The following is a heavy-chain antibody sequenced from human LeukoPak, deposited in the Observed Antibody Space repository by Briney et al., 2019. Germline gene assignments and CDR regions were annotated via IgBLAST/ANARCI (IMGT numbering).Heavy chain of an antibody. V-gene: IGHV1-69*13. J-gene: IGHJ6*02. Sequence: SVKVSCRASGGTFSSYAISWVRQAPGQGLEWMGGIIPIFGTANYAQKFQGRVTITADESTSTAYMELSSLRSEDTAVYYCARDIVVVVAATPLYYYGMDVWGQGTTVTVSS. CDR2: IIPIFGTA. D-gene: IGHD2-15*01. CDR3: ARDIVVVVAATPLYYYGMDV. CDR1: GGTFSSYA.